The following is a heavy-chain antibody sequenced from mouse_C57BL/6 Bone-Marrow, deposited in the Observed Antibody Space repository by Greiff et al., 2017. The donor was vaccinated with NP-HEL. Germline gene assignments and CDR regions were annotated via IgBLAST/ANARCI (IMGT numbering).Heavy chain of an antibody. CDR3: TERAY. Sequence: EVQGVESGGGLVQPGGSMKLSCVASGFTFSNYWMNWVRQSPEKGLEWVAQIRLKSDNYATHYAESVKGRFTISRDDSKSSVYLQMNNLRSEDTGIYYCTERAYWGQGTLVTVSA. V-gene: IGHV6-3*01. CDR1: GFTFSNYW. J-gene: IGHJ3*01. CDR2: IRLKSDNYAT.